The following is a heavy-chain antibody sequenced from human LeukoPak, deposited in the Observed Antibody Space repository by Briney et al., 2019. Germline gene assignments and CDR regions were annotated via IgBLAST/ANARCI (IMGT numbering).Heavy chain of an antibody. V-gene: IGHV3-48*03. CDR3: ARDGILWFGELLSAYYGMDV. D-gene: IGHD3-10*01. CDR2: ISSSGSTI. CDR1: GFTFSGYE. J-gene: IGHJ6*02. Sequence: GGSLRLSCAASGFTFSGYEMNWVRQAPGKGLEWVSYISSSGSTIYYADSVKGRLTISRDNAKNSLYLQMNSLRAEDTAVYYCARDGILWFGELLSAYYGMDVWGHGSTVTVSS.